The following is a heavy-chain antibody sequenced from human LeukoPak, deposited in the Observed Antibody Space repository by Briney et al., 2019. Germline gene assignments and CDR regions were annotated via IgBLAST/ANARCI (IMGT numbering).Heavy chain of an antibody. CDR1: GYTFIDYY. CDR2: INSNSGGT. V-gene: IGHV1-2*02. J-gene: IGHJ1*01. Sequence: ASVKVSCKTSGYTFIDYYVLWVRQAAAQGLEWLGWINSNSGGTKYGQKFQGRVTMTRDTSTTTAYMELSGLRSDDTAVYYCARGHDSDPSYDYWGQGTLATVSS. D-gene: IGHD3-16*01. CDR3: ARGHDSDPSYDY.